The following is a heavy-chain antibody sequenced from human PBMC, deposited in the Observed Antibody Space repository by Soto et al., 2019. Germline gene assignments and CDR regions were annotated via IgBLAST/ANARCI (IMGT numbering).Heavy chain of an antibody. CDR3: ARSVFP. CDR1: GGTISIGGYY. Sequence: PSETLSHTCTVSGGTISIGGYYWNRIRQHPGKGLEWIGYIYYSGSTYYNPSLKTRVTISVDTSKNQSSLKLSSVTAADTALYYCARSVFPWGQGTLVTVSS. J-gene: IGHJ5*02. V-gene: IGHV4-31*03. CDR2: IYYSGST.